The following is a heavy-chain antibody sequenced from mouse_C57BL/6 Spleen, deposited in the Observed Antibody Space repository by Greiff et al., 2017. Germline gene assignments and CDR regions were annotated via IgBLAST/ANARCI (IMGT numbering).Heavy chain of an antibody. CDR2: ISYDGSN. CDR1: GYSITSGYY. D-gene: IGHD2-4*01. V-gene: IGHV3-6*01. CDR3: ASYDYSYYAMDY. Sequence: EVKVEESGPGLVKPSQSLSLTCSVTGYSITSGYYWNWIRQFPENKLEWMGYISYDGSNNYNPSLKNRISITRDTSKNQFFLKLNSVTTEDTATYFCASYDYSYYAMDYWGQGTSVTVSS. J-gene: IGHJ4*01.